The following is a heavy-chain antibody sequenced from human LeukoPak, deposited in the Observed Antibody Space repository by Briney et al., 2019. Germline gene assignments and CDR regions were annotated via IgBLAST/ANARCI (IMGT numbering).Heavy chain of an antibody. CDR1: GYTFTSYY. CDR3: ASLERVVAYYDFWSGYYPPSDYYGMDV. Sequence: GGSLRLSCAASGYTFTSYYMHWVRQAPGQGLEWMGIINPSGGSTSYAQKFQGRVTMTRDTSTSTVYMELSSLRSEDTAVYYCASLERVVAYYDFWSGYYPPSDYYGMDVWGQGTTVTVSS. V-gene: IGHV1-46*01. J-gene: IGHJ6*02. CDR2: INPSGGST. D-gene: IGHD3-3*01.